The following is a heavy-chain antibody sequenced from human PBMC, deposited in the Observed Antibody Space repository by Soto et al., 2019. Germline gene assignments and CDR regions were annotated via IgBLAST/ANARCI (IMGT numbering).Heavy chain of an antibody. CDR1: GGSFSGYY. CDR3: ARGVPNYDFWSGDYYYYYGMDV. Sequence: SETLSLTCAVYGGSFSGYYWSWIRQPPGKGLEWIGEINHSGSTNYNPSLKSRVTISVDTSKNQFSLKLSSVTAADTAVYYCARGVPNYDFWSGDYYYYYGMDVWGQGTTVTVSS. J-gene: IGHJ6*02. V-gene: IGHV4-34*01. D-gene: IGHD3-3*01. CDR2: INHSGST.